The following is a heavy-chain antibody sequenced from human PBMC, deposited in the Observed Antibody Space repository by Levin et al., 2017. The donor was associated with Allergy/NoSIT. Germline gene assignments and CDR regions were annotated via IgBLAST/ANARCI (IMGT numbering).Heavy chain of an antibody. D-gene: IGHD2/OR15-2a*01. CDR3: ARHRFTMNIHYGFDI. CDR1: GFTFDDYG. V-gene: IGHV3-20*01. Sequence: GGSLRLSCAASGFTFDDYGMSWVRQAPGKGLEWVSGINWNGGSTGYADSVKGRLTISRDNAKNSLYLQMNSLRAEDTSLYHCARHRFTMNIHYGFDIWGQGTMVIVSS. J-gene: IGHJ3*02. CDR2: INWNGGST.